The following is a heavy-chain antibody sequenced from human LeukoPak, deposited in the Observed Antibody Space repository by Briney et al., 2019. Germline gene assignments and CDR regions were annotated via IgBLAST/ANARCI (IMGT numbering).Heavy chain of an antibody. D-gene: IGHD6-6*01. CDR3: ARGDRIAARDAFDI. J-gene: IGHJ3*02. Sequence: SVKVSCKASGGTFSSYAISWVRQAPGQGLEWMGGIIPIFGTANYAQKFQGRVTITADESTSTAYMELSSLRSEDTAVYYCARGDRIAARDAFDIWGQGTMVTVSS. CDR1: GGTFSSYA. CDR2: IIPIFGTA. V-gene: IGHV1-69*13.